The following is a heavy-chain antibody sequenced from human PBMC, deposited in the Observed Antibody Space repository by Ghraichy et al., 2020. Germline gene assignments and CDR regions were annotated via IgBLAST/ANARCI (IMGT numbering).Heavy chain of an antibody. CDR2: INHSGST. CDR3: ARVPRYSYGYGVDP. J-gene: IGHJ5*02. D-gene: IGHD5-18*01. CDR1: GGSFSGYY. Sequence: SETLSLTCAVYGGSFSGYYWSWIRQPPGKGLEWIGEINHSGSTNYNPSLKSRVTISVDTSKNQFSLKLSSVTAADTAVYYCARVPRYSYGYGVDPWGQGTLVTVSS. V-gene: IGHV4-34*01.